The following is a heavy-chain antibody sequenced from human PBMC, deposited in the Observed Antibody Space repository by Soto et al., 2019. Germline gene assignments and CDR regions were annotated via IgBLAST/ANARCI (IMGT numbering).Heavy chain of an antibody. J-gene: IGHJ4*02. CDR2: ISAKNGNT. Sequence: QVQLVQSGAEVRKPGASVRVSCETSGYTFNKFGISWVRQAPGQGLERMGWISAKNGNTDYAQKIKGRVTMSTDTSTGTAYRELRSLRSDDTAVYYCVRDHQLATRWFDWWGQGTLVTVSS. CDR1: GYTFNKFG. D-gene: IGHD3-9*01. CDR3: VRDHQLATRWFDW. V-gene: IGHV1-18*01.